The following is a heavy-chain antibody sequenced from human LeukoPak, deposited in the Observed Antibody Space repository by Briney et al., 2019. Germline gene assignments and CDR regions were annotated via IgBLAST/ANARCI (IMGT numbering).Heavy chain of an antibody. CDR3: AKEKGYGTGTYYTSWGADY. D-gene: IGHD3-10*01. V-gene: IGHV3-30*18. J-gene: IGHJ4*02. CDR1: GFTFSSHG. CDR2: ISYDGITK. Sequence: PGGSLRLSCAASGFTFSSHGMHWVRQAPGQGLEWVAGISYDGITKNYADSVKGRFTISRDTSKNSLFLQMDSLRAEDAAVYYCAKEKGYGTGTYYTSWGADYWGWGTLVTVSS.